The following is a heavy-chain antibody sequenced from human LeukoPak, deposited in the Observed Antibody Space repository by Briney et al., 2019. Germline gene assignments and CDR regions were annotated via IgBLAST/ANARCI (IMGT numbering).Heavy chain of an antibody. CDR3: ARCITRPDAFDI. D-gene: IGHD3-10*01. CDR2: IHNDGST. J-gene: IGHJ3*02. Sequence: PGGSLRLSCAASGFIVSSNYMTWVRQAPGEGLEWVSVIHNDGSTYYTDSVKGRFTISRDNAKNSLYLQMNSLRAEDTAVYYCARCITRPDAFDIWGQGTMVTVSS. V-gene: IGHV3-53*01. CDR1: GFIVSSNY.